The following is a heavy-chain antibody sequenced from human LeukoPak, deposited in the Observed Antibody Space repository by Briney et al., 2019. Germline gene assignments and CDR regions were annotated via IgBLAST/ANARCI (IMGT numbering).Heavy chain of an antibody. CDR1: GFTFTKYD. D-gene: IGHD6-19*01. J-gene: IGHJ4*02. CDR3: VRWGSGWYSCCY. Sequence: GGSLSLSCAVCGFTFTKYDMHCVRQVTGKGLEWVSAIGIAGDTYYPGSVRGRFTISRENAKNSLYLQMNSVRDGDTAVYYCVRWGSGWYSCCYWGQGTLVTVSS. V-gene: IGHV3-13*04. CDR2: IGIAGDT.